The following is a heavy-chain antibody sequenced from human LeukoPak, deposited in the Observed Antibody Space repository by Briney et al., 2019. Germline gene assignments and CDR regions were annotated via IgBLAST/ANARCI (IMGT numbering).Heavy chain of an antibody. J-gene: IGHJ5*02. D-gene: IGHD4-11*01. CDR3: AKAVTRAWFDP. CDR2: ISYDGSNK. V-gene: IGHV3-30-3*01. CDR1: GFTFSSYA. Sequence: PGRSLRLSCAASGFTFSSYAMHWVRQAPGKGLEWVAVISYDGSNKYYADSVKGRFTISRDNSKNTLYLQMNSLRAEDTAVYYCAKAVTRAWFDPWGQGTLVTVSS.